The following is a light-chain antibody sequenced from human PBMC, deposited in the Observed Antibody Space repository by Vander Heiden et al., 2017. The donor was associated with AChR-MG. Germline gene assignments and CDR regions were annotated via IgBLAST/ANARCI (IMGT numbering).Light chain of an antibody. V-gene: IGLV3-19*01. CDR3: NDRDSSGLL. Sequence: SSELTQDPAVSVALVQPVRITCQGDSLRSYYARWYQQKPGQAPVLVIYGKNNRTSGSPDRFSGSSAGNTASLTTTGAEEEDEDDYYCNDRDSSGLLFGGGTKLTVL. J-gene: IGLJ2*01. CDR2: GKN. CDR1: SLRSYY.